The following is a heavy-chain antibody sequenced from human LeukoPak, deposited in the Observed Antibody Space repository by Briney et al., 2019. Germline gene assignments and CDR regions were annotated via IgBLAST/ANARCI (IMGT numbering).Heavy chain of an antibody. CDR2: MSGSGGST. CDR3: AKGGVYSGYDLSFEY. CDR1: GFTFSSYA. V-gene: IGHV3-23*01. J-gene: IGHJ4*02. Sequence: PGGSLRLSCAASGFTFSSYAMSWVRQAPGKGLEWVSGMSGSGGSTYYADSVKGRFTISRDNSKNTLYLQMNSLRAEDTAVYYCAKGGVYSGYDLSFEYWGQGALVTVSS. D-gene: IGHD5-12*01.